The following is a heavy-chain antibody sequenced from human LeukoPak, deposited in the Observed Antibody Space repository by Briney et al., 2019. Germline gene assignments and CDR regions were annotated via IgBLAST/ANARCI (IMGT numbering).Heavy chain of an antibody. Sequence: KPSETLSLTCTVSGGSISSTSYYWSWIRQPPGKGLEWIGYIYYSGSTNYNPSLKSRVTISVDTSKNQFSLKLSSVTAADTAVYYCARVLGIAVAGSLVDWGQGTLVTVSS. V-gene: IGHV4-61*01. CDR3: ARVLGIAVAGSLVD. J-gene: IGHJ4*02. CDR2: IYYSGST. CDR1: GGSISSTSYY. D-gene: IGHD6-19*01.